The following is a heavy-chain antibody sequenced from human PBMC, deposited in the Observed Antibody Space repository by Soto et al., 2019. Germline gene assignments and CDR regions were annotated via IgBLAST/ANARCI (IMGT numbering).Heavy chain of an antibody. D-gene: IGHD6-13*01. V-gene: IGHV4-59*01. Sequence: SETLSLTCTVSGGSMRNYFWTWIRQPPGKGLEWIGYIHYSGTTSFFPSYNPSLRSRVTISEDTSKNQFSLKSLSVTTADTAVYFCAAGEASSRNLAPYYLDFWGQGTLVPVSS. CDR2: IHYSGTT. CDR3: AAGEASSRNLAPYYLDF. CDR1: GGSMRNYF. J-gene: IGHJ4*02.